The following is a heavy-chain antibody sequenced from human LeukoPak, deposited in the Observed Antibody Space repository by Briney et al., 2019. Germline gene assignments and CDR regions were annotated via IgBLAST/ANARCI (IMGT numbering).Heavy chain of an antibody. J-gene: IGHJ4*02. D-gene: IGHD2-2*01. CDR2: INPNSGGT. CDR3: ARAHCSSTSCPGY. CDR1: GYTFTGYY. Sequence: ASVKVSCKASGYTFTGYYMHWVRQAPGQWLEWMGRINPNSGGTNYAQKFQGRVTMTRDTSISTAYMELSSLRSDDTAVYFCARAHCSSTSCPGYWGQGTLVTVSS. V-gene: IGHV1-2*06.